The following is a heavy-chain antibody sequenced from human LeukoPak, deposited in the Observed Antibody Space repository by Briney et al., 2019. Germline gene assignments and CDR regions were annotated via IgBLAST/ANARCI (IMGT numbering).Heavy chain of an antibody. CDR1: GFTVSSNY. V-gene: IGHV3-53*05. D-gene: IGHD3-3*01. J-gene: IGHJ4*02. CDR2: IYSGGST. CDR3: AKGITINPPPPDY. Sequence: PGGSLRLSCAASGFTVSSNYMSWVRQAPGKGLEWISVIYSGGSTYYADSVKGRFTISRDNSKNTLYLQMNSLRAEDTAVYYCAKGITINPPPPDYWGQGTLVTVSS.